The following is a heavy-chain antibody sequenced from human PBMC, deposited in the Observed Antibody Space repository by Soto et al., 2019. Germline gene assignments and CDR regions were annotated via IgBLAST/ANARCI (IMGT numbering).Heavy chain of an antibody. Sequence: EVQLVESGGGLVQPGGSLRLSCAASGITINGYWMSWVRQVPGKGLVWVSRIKSDGSVTSYADSVKGRFTISRDNAKNTLYLQMNSLSAEDTAVYYCARSDWFDPWGQGTLVSVSS. CDR3: ARSDWFDP. V-gene: IGHV3-74*01. J-gene: IGHJ5*02. CDR2: IKSDGSVT. CDR1: GITINGYW. D-gene: IGHD3-3*01.